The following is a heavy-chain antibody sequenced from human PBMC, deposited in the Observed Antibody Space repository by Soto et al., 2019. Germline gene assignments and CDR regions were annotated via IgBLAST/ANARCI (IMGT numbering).Heavy chain of an antibody. CDR1: GFTFSSYG. V-gene: IGHV3-30*18. D-gene: IGHD3-10*01. J-gene: IGHJ6*02. CDR2: ISYDGSNK. CDR3: AKEFRWLGEYYYYGMDV. Sequence: GGSLRLSCAASGFTFSSYGMHWVRQAPGKGLEWVAVISYDGSNKYYADSVKGRFTISRDNSKNTLYLQMNSLRAEDTAVYYCAKEFRWLGEYYYYGMDVWGQGTTVTVSS.